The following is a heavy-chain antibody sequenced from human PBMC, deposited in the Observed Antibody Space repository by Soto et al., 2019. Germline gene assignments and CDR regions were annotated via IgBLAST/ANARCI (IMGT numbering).Heavy chain of an antibody. D-gene: IGHD5-12*01. CDR1: GFTFSGSA. V-gene: IGHV3-73*01. J-gene: IGHJ6*02. CDR3: TSQDYVDIVATTSAGGYYYYGMDV. Sequence: GGSLRLSCAASGFTFSGSAMHWVRQASGKGLEWVGRIRSKANSYATAYAASVKGRFTISRDDSKNTAYLQMNSLKTEDTAVYYCTSQDYVDIVATTSAGGYYYYGMDVWGQGTTVTVSS. CDR2: IRSKANSYAT.